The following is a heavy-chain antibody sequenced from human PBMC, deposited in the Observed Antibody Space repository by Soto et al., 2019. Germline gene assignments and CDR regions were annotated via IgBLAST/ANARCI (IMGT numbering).Heavy chain of an antibody. J-gene: IGHJ4*02. CDR2: ISTYNGDT. D-gene: IGHD6-25*01. CDR1: GYTFTTHG. V-gene: IGHV1-18*01. Sequence: ASVKVSCKTSGYTFTTHGINWVRQAPGQGLEWVGWISTYNGDTNYAQKLRGRVTMTTDTSTNTAYMELRSIRSDDTAVYYCARALIAAAPHDFWGQGTLVTVSS. CDR3: ARALIAAAPHDF.